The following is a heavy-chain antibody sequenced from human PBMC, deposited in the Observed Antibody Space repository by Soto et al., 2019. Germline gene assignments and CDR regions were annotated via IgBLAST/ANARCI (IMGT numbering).Heavy chain of an antibody. V-gene: IGHV1-69*04. CDR3: AIDGDSSSWPRGVYYYYYGMDV. D-gene: IGHD6-13*01. J-gene: IGHJ6*02. CDR2: IIPILGIA. Sequence: SVKVSCRASGGTFSSYTISWVRQAPGQGLEWVGRIIPILGIANYAQKFQGRVTITADKSTSTAYMELSSLRSEDTAVYYCAIDGDSSSWPRGVYYYYYGMDVWGQGTTVTVSS. CDR1: GGTFSSYT.